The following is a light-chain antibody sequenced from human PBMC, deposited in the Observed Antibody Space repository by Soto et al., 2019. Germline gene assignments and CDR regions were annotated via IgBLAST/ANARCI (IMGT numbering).Light chain of an antibody. Sequence: QSLLTQPRSVSGSPGQSVTISCTGTSSDVGGYNYVSWYQQHPGKAPKLMIYDVSKRPSGVPDRFSGSKSGNTASLTISGLQAEDEADYYCCSYAGSYTYVFGTGTKDTVL. CDR2: DVS. CDR3: CSYAGSYTYV. CDR1: SSDVGGYNY. V-gene: IGLV2-11*01. J-gene: IGLJ1*01.